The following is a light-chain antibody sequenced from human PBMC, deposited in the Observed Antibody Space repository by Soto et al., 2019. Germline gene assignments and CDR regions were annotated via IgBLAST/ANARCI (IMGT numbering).Light chain of an antibody. CDR2: YNN. CDR1: SSNIGTGYD. J-gene: IGLJ2*01. Sequence: QSVLTQPPSVSGAPGQRVTISCTGSSSNIGTGYDVQWYQQLPGTAPKLLIYYNNNRPSGVPDRFSASKSGTSASLAITGLQAEDEADYYCQSYDSSLGSGIFGGGTKLTVL. V-gene: IGLV1-40*01. CDR3: QSYDSSLGSGI.